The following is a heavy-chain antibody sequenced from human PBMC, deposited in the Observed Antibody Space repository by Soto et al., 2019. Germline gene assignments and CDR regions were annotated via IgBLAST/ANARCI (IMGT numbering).Heavy chain of an antibody. J-gene: IGHJ5*01. V-gene: IGHV3-53*05. D-gene: IGHD6-19*01. CDR3: ARDTYSSGWYDS. CDR2: LFSGASS. CDR1: GFTVSSGY. Sequence: GGSLRLSCAASGFTVSSGYMAWVRQAPGKGLEWISVLFSGASSYYADSVKGRFTISRDNSKNTLSLEMSSLRVEDTAVYFCARDTYSSGWYDSWGQGTLVTVSS.